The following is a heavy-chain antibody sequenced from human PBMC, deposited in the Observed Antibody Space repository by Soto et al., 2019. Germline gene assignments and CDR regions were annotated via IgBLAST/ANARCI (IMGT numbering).Heavy chain of an antibody. CDR3: AKVRFGRGILSNTMDV. J-gene: IGHJ6*02. D-gene: IGHD3-16*01. Sequence: SLRLSCAASGFTFTNSGMHWVRQAPGKGLEWVAVISYDGGNKYYGDSVRGRFTISRDNSNNTLYLEMKSLRVEDSAIYYCAKVRFGRGILSNTMDVWGQGPTVTVSS. V-gene: IGHV3-30*18. CDR2: ISYDGGNK. CDR1: GFTFTNSG.